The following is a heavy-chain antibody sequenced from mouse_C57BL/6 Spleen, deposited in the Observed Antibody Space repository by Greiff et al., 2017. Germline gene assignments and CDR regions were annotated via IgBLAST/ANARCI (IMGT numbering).Heavy chain of an antibody. D-gene: IGHD2-1*01. CDR1: GYSFTGYY. Sequence: VQLQQSGPELVKPGASVKISCKASGYSFTGYYMNWVKQSPEKSLEWIGEINPSTGGTTYNQKFKAKATLTVDKSSSTAYMQLKSLTSEDSAVYYCARSSPIYYGNYYFDYWGQGTTLTVSS. J-gene: IGHJ2*01. CDR2: INPSTGGT. V-gene: IGHV1-42*01. CDR3: ARSSPIYYGNYYFDY.